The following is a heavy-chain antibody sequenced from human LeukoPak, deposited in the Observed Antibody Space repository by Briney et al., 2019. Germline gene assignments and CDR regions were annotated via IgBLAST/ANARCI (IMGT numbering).Heavy chain of an antibody. Sequence: NTSETLSLTCTVSGGSISSYYWSWIRQPPGKGLEWIGSIYYSGSTYYNPSLKSRVTISVDTSKNQFSLKLSSVTAADTAVYYCARRYDYVWGSPLYYFDYWGQGTLVTVSS. J-gene: IGHJ4*02. D-gene: IGHD3-16*01. CDR3: ARRYDYVWGSPLYYFDY. CDR2: IYYSGST. V-gene: IGHV4-39*01. CDR1: GGSISSYY.